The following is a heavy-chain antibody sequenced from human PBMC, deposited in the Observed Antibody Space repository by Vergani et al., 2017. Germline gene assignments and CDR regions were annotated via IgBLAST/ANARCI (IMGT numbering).Heavy chain of an antibody. V-gene: IGHV3-33*06. CDR1: GFTFNQYG. CDR3: AKHFRGWGIDY. Sequence: QVQLVESGGGVVQPGRSLRLSCAASGFTFNQYGMHWVRQAPGKGLEWVAVTWYDGNNKQYADSVKGRFTISRDNSKSTMYLQRNSLRDEDTGVYYCAKHFRGWGIDYWGQGTQVIVSS. J-gene: IGHJ4*02. D-gene: IGHD3-16*01. CDR2: TWYDGNNK.